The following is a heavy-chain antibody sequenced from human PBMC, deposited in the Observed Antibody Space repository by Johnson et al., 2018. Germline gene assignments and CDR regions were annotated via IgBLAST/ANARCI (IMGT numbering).Heavy chain of an antibody. CDR1: GFTFSNYV. Sequence: EVQLVETGGGLVQPGGSLRLSCAPSGFTFSNYVMTWVRQAPVKGLEWVSAISASGGSTYYADSVKGRFTISRDNSKKTLYLQMNSLRAEDTAVYDCAKDLGGQIHDAFDIWGQGTLVTVSS. CDR3: AKDLGGQIHDAFDI. J-gene: IGHJ3*02. CDR2: ISASGGST. V-gene: IGHV3-23*04. D-gene: IGHD3-16*01.